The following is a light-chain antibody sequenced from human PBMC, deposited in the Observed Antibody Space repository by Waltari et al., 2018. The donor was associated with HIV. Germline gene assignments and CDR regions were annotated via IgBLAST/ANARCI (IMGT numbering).Light chain of an antibody. J-gene: IGLJ3*02. V-gene: IGLV1-40*01. CDR1: SSDTGPNYD. Sequence: QSVLTTPPSASGAPGQNVTVSSPGSSSDTGPNYDVHWYQFLPGQVPKLLIYGNTIRPAGVPGRFSGSSSGTSASLAITGLQPADEADYYCQSYDNTVNGWVFGGGTRVTV. CDR2: GNT. CDR3: QSYDNTVNGWV.